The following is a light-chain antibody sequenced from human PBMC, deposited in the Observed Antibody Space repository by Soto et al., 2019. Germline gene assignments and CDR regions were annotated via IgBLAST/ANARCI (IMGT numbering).Light chain of an antibody. J-gene: IGKJ1*01. Sequence: AIQMTQSPSSLSASVGDRVTITCRASQGIRNDLGWYQQKPGKAHKLLSYAASSLQSGVPSKFRGSGSGTDFTLTFSSPQPEDFATYYCLEEYNYPRTFDQGTKVETK. V-gene: IGKV1-6*01. CDR1: QGIRND. CDR2: AAS. CDR3: LEEYNYPRT.